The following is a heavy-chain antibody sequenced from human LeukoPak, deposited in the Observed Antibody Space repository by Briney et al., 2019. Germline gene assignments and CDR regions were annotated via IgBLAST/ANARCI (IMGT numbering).Heavy chain of an antibody. V-gene: IGHV4-59*01. Sequence: SETLSLTCTVSGGSISSYYCSWIRQPPGKGLEWIGYTYYSGGTNYNPSLKSRVTISVGTSKNQFSLKLTSVTAADTAVYYCATGGDDDYYDSSDYYAYYFDYWGQGTLVTVSS. CDR2: TYYSGGT. CDR1: GGSISSYY. J-gene: IGHJ4*02. CDR3: ATGGDDDYYDSSDYYAYYFDY. D-gene: IGHD3-22*01.